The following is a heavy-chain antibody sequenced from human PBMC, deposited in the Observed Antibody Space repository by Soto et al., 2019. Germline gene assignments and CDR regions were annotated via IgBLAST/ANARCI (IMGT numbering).Heavy chain of an antibody. V-gene: IGHV3-23*01. CDR3: AEDLEDSGYYRGPLDY. D-gene: IGHD3-22*01. CDR2: ISGSGGST. CDR1: GFTFSSYA. Sequence: PGGSLRLSCAASGFTFSSYAMSWVRQAPGKGLEWVSAISGSGGSTYYADSVKGRFTISRVNSKNTLYLQMNSLRAEDTAVYYCAEDLEDSGYYRGPLDYWGQGTLVTVSS. J-gene: IGHJ4*02.